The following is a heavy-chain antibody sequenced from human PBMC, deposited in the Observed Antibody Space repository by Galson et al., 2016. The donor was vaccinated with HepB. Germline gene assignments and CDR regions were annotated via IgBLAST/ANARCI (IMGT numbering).Heavy chain of an antibody. CDR3: ARQVSATGDWHFDL. Sequence: ETLSLTCAVSGGSISSSSHYWRWIRQPPRKGLEWIGSIFYSGSTFFDASLKSRVTLYVDTSKNHFSLRLSSVTAADTAVYYCARQVSATGDWHFDLWGRGTLVTVSS. D-gene: IGHD7-27*01. CDR2: IFYSGST. V-gene: IGHV4-39*01. J-gene: IGHJ2*01. CDR1: GGSISSSSHY.